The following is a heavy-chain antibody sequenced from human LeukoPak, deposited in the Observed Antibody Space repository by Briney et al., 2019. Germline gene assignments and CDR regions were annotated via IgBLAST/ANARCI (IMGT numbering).Heavy chain of an antibody. CDR3: AHSEESWYAPDFDY. Sequence: SGPTLVRPTQTLTLTCTFSGFSLSTSGVGVGWIRQPPGKVLEWLALIYWDDDKRSSPSPKSRLTITKDTSKNQVVLTMTNMDPVDTATYYCAHSEESWYAPDFDYWGQGTLVTVSS. CDR2: IYWDDDK. D-gene: IGHD6-13*01. V-gene: IGHV2-5*02. CDR1: GFSLSTSGVG. J-gene: IGHJ4*02.